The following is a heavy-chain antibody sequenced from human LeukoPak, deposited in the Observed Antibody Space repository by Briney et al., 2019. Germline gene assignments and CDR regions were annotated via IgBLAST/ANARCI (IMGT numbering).Heavy chain of an antibody. J-gene: IGHJ4*02. CDR2: VSYSGST. V-gene: IGHV4-59*12. CDR1: GASMRNYY. D-gene: IGHD6-19*01. CDR3: AREDSGWLYFDC. Sequence: SETLSLTCTVSGASMRNYYWSWIRQPPGKGLEWIGYVSYSGSTNYNPSLKSRVTISIDASKNQFSLKLDSVNAADTGVYYCAREDSGWLYFDCWGQGTLVAASS.